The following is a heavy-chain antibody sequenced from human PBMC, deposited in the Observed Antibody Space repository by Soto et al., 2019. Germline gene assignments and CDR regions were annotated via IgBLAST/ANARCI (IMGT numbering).Heavy chain of an antibody. V-gene: IGHV1-8*01. Sequence: ASVKVSCKASGYTLTSYDINWVRQATGQGLEWMGWMNPNSGNTGYAQKFQGRVTMTRNTSISTAYMELSSLRSEDTAVYYCARGHVEGLHNYYYYGMDVWGQGTTVTVSS. CDR1: GYTLTSYD. CDR2: MNPNSGNT. J-gene: IGHJ6*02. CDR3: ARGHVEGLHNYYYYGMDV. D-gene: IGHD4-4*01.